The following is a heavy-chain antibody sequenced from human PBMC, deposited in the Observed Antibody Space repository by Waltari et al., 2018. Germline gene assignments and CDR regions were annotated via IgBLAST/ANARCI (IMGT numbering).Heavy chain of an antibody. CDR2: IDPEDGET. Sequence: EIRLLQSGAEVKKPGATVKISCKASGNSLSDNYIHWVQQVPGKGLEWIGRIDPEDGETIYAEKFEDRVTLTADLATGTAYLELSRLSSDDTATYYCARRSGHCDGTTCSAGWFDPWGQGTLVKVSS. CDR3: ARRSGHCDGTTCSAGWFDP. D-gene: IGHD2-2*01. J-gene: IGHJ5*02. CDR1: GNSLSDNY. V-gene: IGHV1-69-2*01.